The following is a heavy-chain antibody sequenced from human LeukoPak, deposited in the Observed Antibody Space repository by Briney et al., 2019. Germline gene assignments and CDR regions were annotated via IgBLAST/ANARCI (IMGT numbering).Heavy chain of an antibody. CDR3: ARRIVATINYWYFDL. V-gene: IGHV4-39*01. D-gene: IGHD5-12*01. Sequence: SETLSLTCTVSGGSISSSSYYWGWIRQPPGKGLEWIGSIYYSGSTYYNPSLKSRVTISVDTSKNQFSLKLSSVTAADTAVYHCARRIVATINYWYFDLWGRGTLVTVSS. CDR1: GGSISSSSYY. CDR2: IYYSGST. J-gene: IGHJ2*01.